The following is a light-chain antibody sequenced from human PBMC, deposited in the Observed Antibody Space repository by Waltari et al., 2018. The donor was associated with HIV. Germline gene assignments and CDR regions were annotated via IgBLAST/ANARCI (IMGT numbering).Light chain of an antibody. Sequence: ELTQPPSVSVSPGQTASITCSGDNLGDKYACWYRQTPGQSPVLIIYQDAKRPSGFPERISGSNSVNTATLTISGTKPVDEADYYCQAWASDTRVVFGGGTKLIVL. J-gene: IGLJ3*02. V-gene: IGLV3-1*01. CDR1: NLGDKY. CDR3: QAWASDTRVV. CDR2: QDA.